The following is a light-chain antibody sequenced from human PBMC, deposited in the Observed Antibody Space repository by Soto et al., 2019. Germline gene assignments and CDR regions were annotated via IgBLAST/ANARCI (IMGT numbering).Light chain of an antibody. CDR2: EVS. CDR3: SSYTSSSTLVV. CDR1: SSDVGGYNY. V-gene: IGLV2-14*01. Sequence: QSALTQPASVSGSAGQSITISCTRTSSDVGGYNYVSWYQQHPGKAPKLMIYEVSNRPSGVSNRFSGSKSGNTASLTISGLQAEDEADYYCSSYTSSSTLVVFGTGTKLTVL. J-gene: IGLJ1*01.